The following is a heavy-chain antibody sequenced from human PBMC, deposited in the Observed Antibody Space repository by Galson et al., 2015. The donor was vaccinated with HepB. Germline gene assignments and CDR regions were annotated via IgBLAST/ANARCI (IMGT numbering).Heavy chain of an antibody. CDR1: GFTFSRYA. D-gene: IGHD1-26*01. CDR3: AKDLNWRVGATFGY. J-gene: IGHJ4*02. CDR2: ISGSGGST. Sequence: SLRLSCAASGFTFSRYAMSWVRQAPGKGLEWVSAISGSGGSTYYADSVKGRFTISRDNSKNTLYLQMNSLRAEDTAVYYCAKDLNWRVGATFGYWGQGTLGTVSS. V-gene: IGHV3-23*01.